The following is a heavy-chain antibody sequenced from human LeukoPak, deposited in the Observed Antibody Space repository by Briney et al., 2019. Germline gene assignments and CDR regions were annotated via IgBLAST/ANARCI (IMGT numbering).Heavy chain of an antibody. D-gene: IGHD2-15*01. CDR2: IYHSGTT. CDR1: GGSVNDYY. CDR3: ARGGYCSGGGCYQGFDY. Sequence: SETLSLTCTVYGGSVNDYYWSWFRRPPGKGLEWIGNIYHSGTTNYNPSLKSRVTISVDTSKNQFSLKLSSVTAADTAVYYCARGGYCSGGGCYQGFDYWGQGTLVTVSS. J-gene: IGHJ4*02. V-gene: IGHV4-59*02.